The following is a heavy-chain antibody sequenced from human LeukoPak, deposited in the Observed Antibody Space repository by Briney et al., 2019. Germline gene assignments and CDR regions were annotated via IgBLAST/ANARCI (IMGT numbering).Heavy chain of an antibody. D-gene: IGHD6-13*01. CDR2: IYYSGST. Sequence: PSETLSLTCTVSGGSIGSYYWSWIRQPPGKGLEWIGYIYYSGSTNYNPSLKSRVTISVDTSKNQFSLKLSSVTAADTAVYYCARDREYSSSWFLRETYYYYYMDVWGKGTTVTVSS. CDR1: GGSIGSYY. CDR3: ARDREYSSSWFLRETYYYYYMDV. V-gene: IGHV4-59*01. J-gene: IGHJ6*03.